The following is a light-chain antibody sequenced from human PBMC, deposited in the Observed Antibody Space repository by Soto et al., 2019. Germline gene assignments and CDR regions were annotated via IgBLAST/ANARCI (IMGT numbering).Light chain of an antibody. CDR1: SSDVGAYNF. CDR3: SSYTSSSTYV. J-gene: IGLJ1*01. V-gene: IGLV2-14*01. Sequence: QSALTQPASVSGSPGQSITISCTGTSSDVGAYNFVSWYQHHPGRAPKLIIYEVTIRPSGVSNRFSGSKSGITASLTISGLQAEDEADYYCSSYTSSSTYVFGTGTKLTVL. CDR2: EVT.